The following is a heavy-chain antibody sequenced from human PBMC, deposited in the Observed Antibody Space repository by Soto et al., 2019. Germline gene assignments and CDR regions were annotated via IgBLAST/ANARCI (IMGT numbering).Heavy chain of an antibody. CDR1: GFSLSTNTVG. Sequence: QITLKESGPTLVKPTQTLTLTCTFSGFSLSTNTVGVGWIRQPPGKALEWLALVYWDCDKCYSPSLKSRLTITKDTSKNQVVLTMTNMDPVDTGTYYCALTTIAADGTPYFDYWGQGTLVTVSS. J-gene: IGHJ4*02. V-gene: IGHV2-5*02. D-gene: IGHD6-13*01. CDR2: VYWDCDK. CDR3: ALTTIAADGTPYFDY.